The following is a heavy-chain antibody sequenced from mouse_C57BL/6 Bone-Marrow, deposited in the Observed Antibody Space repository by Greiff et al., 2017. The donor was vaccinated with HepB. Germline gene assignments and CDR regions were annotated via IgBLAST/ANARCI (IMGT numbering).Heavy chain of an antibody. V-gene: IGHV6-3*01. CDR2: IRLKSDNYAT. J-gene: IGHJ4*01. D-gene: IGHD1-1*01. Sequence: DVKLVESGGGLVQPGGSMKLSCVASGFTFSNYWMNWVRQSPEKGLEWVAQIRLKSDNYATHYAESVKGRFTISRDDSKSSVYLQMNNLRAEDTGIYYCTVSITTVVAHMDYWGQGTSVTVSS. CDR3: TVSITTVVAHMDY. CDR1: GFTFSNYW.